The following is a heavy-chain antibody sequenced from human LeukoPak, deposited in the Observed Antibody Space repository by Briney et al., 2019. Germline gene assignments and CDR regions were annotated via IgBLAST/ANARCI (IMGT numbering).Heavy chain of an antibody. V-gene: IGHV3-21*01. CDR3: ATYGANWGYYFDY. D-gene: IGHD4-23*01. CDR1: GFPFNTYS. Sequence: GGSLRLSCAASGFPFNTYSMNWVRQAPGKGLEWVSSISSDSNHIYYADSVRGRFIVSRDNTAKSLFLQMNSLRAEDTAAYYCATYGANWGYYFDYWGQGTLVTVSS. CDR2: ISSDSNHI. J-gene: IGHJ4*02.